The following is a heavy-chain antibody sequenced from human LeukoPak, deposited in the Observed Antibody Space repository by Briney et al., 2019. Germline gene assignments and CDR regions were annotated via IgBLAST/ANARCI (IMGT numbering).Heavy chain of an antibody. Sequence: SSETLSLTCTVAGGSISSYYWSWIRQPAGKGLEWIGRINTSGGSNYNPSLKSRLTMSVDTSKNQFSLKLSYVTSADTAVYYCAREGQGCTSTICYNWFDAWGQGTLVTVYS. V-gene: IGHV4-4*07. J-gene: IGHJ5*02. D-gene: IGHD2-2*01. CDR3: AREGQGCTSTICYNWFDA. CDR2: INTSGGS. CDR1: GGSISSYY.